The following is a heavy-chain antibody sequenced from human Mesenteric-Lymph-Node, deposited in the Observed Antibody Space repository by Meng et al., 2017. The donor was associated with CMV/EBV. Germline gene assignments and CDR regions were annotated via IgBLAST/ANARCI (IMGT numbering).Heavy chain of an antibody. CDR2: IYKTGST. Sequence: GSLRLSCTVSGDSVSGSSYYWSWIRQPPGKGLEWIGHIYKTGSTKYNSSLKSRVTISVDTSKNQFSLKLSSVTAADTALYYCARTAFADYRHFDYLGQGTLVTVSS. CDR1: GDSVSGSSYY. V-gene: IGHV4-61*01. D-gene: IGHD4-11*01. J-gene: IGHJ4*02. CDR3: ARTAFADYRHFDY.